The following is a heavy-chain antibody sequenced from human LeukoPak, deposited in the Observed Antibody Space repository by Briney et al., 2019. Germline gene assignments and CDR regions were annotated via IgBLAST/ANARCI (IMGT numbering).Heavy chain of an antibody. CDR1: GGTFSSYA. Sequence: GASVKVSCKASGGTFSSYAISWVRQAPGQGLEWMGGIIPIFGTANYAQKFQGRVTITTDESTSTAYMELSSLRSEDTAEYYCARRAYSWFDPWGQGTLVTVSS. J-gene: IGHJ5*02. CDR3: ARRAYSWFDP. V-gene: IGHV1-69*05. D-gene: IGHD3-16*01. CDR2: IIPIFGTA.